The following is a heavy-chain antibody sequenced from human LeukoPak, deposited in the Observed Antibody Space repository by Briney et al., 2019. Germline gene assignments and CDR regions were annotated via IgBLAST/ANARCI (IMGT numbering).Heavy chain of an antibody. J-gene: IGHJ4*02. Sequence: SETLSLTCAVSGYSINNAHYWAWIRQPPGKGLEWIGNISQSGIASYNPSLKSRATISLDTSKNHFSLNLRSVTAADTAVYFCARASVEHSIVAGDYFDYWGQGTLVTVSS. CDR1: GYSINNAHY. CDR2: ISQSGIA. CDR3: ARASVEHSIVAGDYFDY. V-gene: IGHV4-38-2*01. D-gene: IGHD2-15*01.